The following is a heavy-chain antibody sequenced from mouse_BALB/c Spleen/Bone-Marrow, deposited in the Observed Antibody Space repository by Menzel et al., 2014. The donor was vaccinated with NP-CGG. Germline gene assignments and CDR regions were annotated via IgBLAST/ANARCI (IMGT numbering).Heavy chain of an antibody. J-gene: IGHJ3*01. CDR2: IYPGNVNT. CDR1: GYTFTSYY. D-gene: IGHD2-4*01. CDR3: ARGEDYDWFAY. Sequence: QVQLQQSGPELVKPGASVRISCKASGYTFTSYYIHWVKQRPGQGLEWIGWIYPGNVNTKYNEKFKGKATLTADKSSSTAYMQLSSLTSEDSAVYFCARGEDYDWFAYWGQGTLVTVSA. V-gene: IGHV1S56*01.